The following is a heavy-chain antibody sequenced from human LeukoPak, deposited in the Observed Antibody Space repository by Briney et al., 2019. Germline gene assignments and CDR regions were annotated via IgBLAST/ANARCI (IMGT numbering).Heavy chain of an antibody. V-gene: IGHV4-34*01. CDR1: GGSSSGYY. CDR3: ARAPQWFQDAFDI. D-gene: IGHD3-22*01. J-gene: IGHJ3*02. Sequence: SETLSLTCAVYGGSSSGYYWSWIRQPPGKGLEWIGEINHSGSTNYNPSLKSRVTISVDTSKNQFSLKLSSVTAADTAVYYCARAPQWFQDAFDIWGQGTMVTVSS. CDR2: INHSGST.